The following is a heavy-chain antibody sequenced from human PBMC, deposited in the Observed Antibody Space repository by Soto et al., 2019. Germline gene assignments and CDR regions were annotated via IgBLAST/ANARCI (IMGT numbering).Heavy chain of an antibody. Sequence: QVQLVQSGAEVKKPGASVKVSCKASGYTFTSYYVHWIRQAPGQGLEWMGIINASGGRTTYAPKFQGRVTMTRDTSTSTVYMELSSLTSEDTATYFCGRILSPATFDYWGQGTLVTVSS. CDR3: GRILSPATFDY. CDR2: INASGGRT. CDR1: GYTFTSYY. J-gene: IGHJ4*02. D-gene: IGHD2-8*02. V-gene: IGHV1-46*03.